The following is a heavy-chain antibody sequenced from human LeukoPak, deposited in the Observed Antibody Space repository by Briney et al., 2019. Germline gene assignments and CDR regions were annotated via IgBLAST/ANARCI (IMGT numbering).Heavy chain of an antibody. CDR2: ISSDESTD. CDR3: AREGLGTTFSAWFDP. J-gene: IGHJ5*02. D-gene: IGHD1-7*01. Sequence: GGSLRLSCAASGFSFSSYTMNWVRQAPGKGLEWVAVISSDESTDYYSDSVRGRFTVSRDNSKNTLYLQVNSLRAEDTAVYYCAREGLGTTFSAWFDPWGQGTLVIVSS. CDR1: GFSFSSYT. V-gene: IGHV3-30*03.